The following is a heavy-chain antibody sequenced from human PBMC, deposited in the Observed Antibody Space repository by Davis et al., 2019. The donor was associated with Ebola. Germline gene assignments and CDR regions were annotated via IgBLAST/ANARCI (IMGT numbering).Heavy chain of an antibody. CDR2: IYYSGST. J-gene: IGHJ6*02. V-gene: IGHV4-61*08. D-gene: IGHD3-10*01. CDR3: ARLGGRITMVQGAPPGGMDV. CDR1: GFSLSTSGMC. Sequence: SGPTLVKPTQTLTLTCTFSGFSLSTSGMCVSWIRQPPGKGLEWIGYIYYSGSTNYNPSLKSRVTISVDTSKNQFSLKLSSVTAADTAVYYCARLGGRITMVQGAPPGGMDVWGQGTTVTVSS.